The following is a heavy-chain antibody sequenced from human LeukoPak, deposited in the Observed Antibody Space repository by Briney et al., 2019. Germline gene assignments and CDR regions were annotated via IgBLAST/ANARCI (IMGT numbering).Heavy chain of an antibody. CDR1: GYTFTSYG. CDR3: ARVATVRTSPIDY. Sequence: GASVKVSCKASGYTFTSYGISWVRQAPGQGLEWMGWVSAYNGNTNYAQKLQGRVTMTRDTSTSTVYMELSSLRSEDTAVYYCARVATVRTSPIDYWGQGTLVTVSS. D-gene: IGHD2-8*01. J-gene: IGHJ4*02. V-gene: IGHV1-18*01. CDR2: VSAYNGNT.